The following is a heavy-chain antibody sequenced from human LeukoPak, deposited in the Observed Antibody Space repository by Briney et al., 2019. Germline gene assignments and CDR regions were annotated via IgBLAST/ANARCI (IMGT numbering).Heavy chain of an antibody. CDR1: GYTFTIYA. D-gene: IGHD3-22*01. V-gene: IGHV1-3*01. Sequence: ASVTVSFTASGYTFTIYAMHWVRQAPGQRLEWMGWINAGNGNTKYSQKFQGRVTITRDTSASTAYMELSSLRSEDTAVYYCARPMYYYDSSGYSYDAFDIWGQGTMVTVSS. CDR2: INAGNGNT. CDR3: ARPMYYYDSSGYSYDAFDI. J-gene: IGHJ3*02.